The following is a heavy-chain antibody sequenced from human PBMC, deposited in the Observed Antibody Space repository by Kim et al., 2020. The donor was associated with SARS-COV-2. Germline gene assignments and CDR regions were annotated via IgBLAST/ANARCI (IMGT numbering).Heavy chain of an antibody. J-gene: IGHJ6*02. Sequence: FTISRDNSKNTLYLQMNSLRAEDTAVYYCAKDPYDFWSGYSRTPYGMDVWGQGTTVTVSS. CDR3: AKDPYDFWSGYSRTPYGMDV. V-gene: IGHV3-23*01. D-gene: IGHD3-3*01.